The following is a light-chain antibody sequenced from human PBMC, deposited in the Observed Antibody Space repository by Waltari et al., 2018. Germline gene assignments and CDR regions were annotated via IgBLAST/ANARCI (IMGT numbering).Light chain of an antibody. CDR1: SSDLGTYNY. CDR3: CSYTTTGPVV. Sequence: QSVLTQPASVSGSPGQSITISCTGTSSDLGTYNYVFWYQQHPGRAPKLIIFDVNVRPSWVSNRFSGSNSGNTAFLTISGLQTEDEGHFYCCSYTTTGPVVFGGGTKLTVL. V-gene: IGLV2-14*03. J-gene: IGLJ2*01. CDR2: DVN.